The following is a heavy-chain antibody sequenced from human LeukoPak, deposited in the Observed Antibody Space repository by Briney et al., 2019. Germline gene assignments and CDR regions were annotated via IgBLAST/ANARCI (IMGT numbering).Heavy chain of an antibody. D-gene: IGHD4-17*01. J-gene: IGHJ5*02. Sequence: ASVKVSCKASGYTFTSYDINWVRQAPGQGLEWMGWMNPNSGNTGYAQKFQGRVTMTRNTSISTAYMELSSLRSEDTAVYYCARDNYGNNWFDPWGQGTLVTVSS. CDR1: GYTFTSYD. CDR2: MNPNSGNT. CDR3: ARDNYGNNWFDP. V-gene: IGHV1-8*01.